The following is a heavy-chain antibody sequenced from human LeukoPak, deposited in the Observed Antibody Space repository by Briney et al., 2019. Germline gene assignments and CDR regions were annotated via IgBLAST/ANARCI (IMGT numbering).Heavy chain of an antibody. Sequence: PSETLSLTCTVSGGSVSSGSYYWSWIRQPPGKGLEWIGYIYYSGSTYYNPSLKSRVTISVDTSKNQFSLKLSSVTAADTAVYYCARGYCSSTSCKHNWFDPWGQGTLVTVSS. J-gene: IGHJ5*02. V-gene: IGHV4-31*03. D-gene: IGHD2-2*01. CDR1: GGSVSSGSYY. CDR3: ARGYCSSTSCKHNWFDP. CDR2: IYYSGST.